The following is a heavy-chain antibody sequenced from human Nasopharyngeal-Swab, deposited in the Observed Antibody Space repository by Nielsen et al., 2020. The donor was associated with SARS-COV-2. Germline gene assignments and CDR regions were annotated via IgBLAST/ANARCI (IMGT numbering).Heavy chain of an antibody. CDR1: GFTFSNYW. J-gene: IGHJ4*02. Sequence: GGSLRLSCAASGFTFSNYWMHWVRKAPGKGLEWVSRINSDGSSKSYGASVKGRFTIARDNAKNTLYLQMSSLRRDDTAVYYCARGLDIVATIDYWGQGTLVTVSS. CDR3: ARGLDIVATIDY. D-gene: IGHD5-12*01. V-gene: IGHV3-74*01. CDR2: INSDGSSK.